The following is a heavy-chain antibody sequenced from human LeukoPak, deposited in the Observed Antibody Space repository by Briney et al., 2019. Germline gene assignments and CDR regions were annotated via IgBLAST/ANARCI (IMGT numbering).Heavy chain of an antibody. D-gene: IGHD3-10*01. CDR2: LFYDGTT. Sequence: PSETLSLTCNVFGGSINDPNYYWGWIRQSPGRTLEWIGSLFYDGTTYYNPSLKSRVTISVDTSKNQFSLKLSSVTAADTAVYFCARVYYGRTYDYWYFDPWGRGTLVTVSS. CDR3: ARVYYGRTYDYWYFDP. CDR1: GGSINDPNYY. J-gene: IGHJ2*01. V-gene: IGHV4-39*07.